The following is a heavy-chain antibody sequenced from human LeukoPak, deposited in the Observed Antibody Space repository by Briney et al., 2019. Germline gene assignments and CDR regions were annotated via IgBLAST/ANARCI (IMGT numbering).Heavy chain of an antibody. J-gene: IGHJ5*02. V-gene: IGHV4-4*09. CDR2: IYTSGST. CDR1: GGSIISYY. Sequence: SEALSLTCTVSGGSIISYYWSWIRPPPGKGLEWIGYIYTSGSTNYNPSLKSRVTISVDTSKNQFSLKLSSVTAADTAVYYCARLPRLGIWFDPWGQGTLVTVSS. D-gene: IGHD7-27*01. CDR3: ARLPRLGIWFDP.